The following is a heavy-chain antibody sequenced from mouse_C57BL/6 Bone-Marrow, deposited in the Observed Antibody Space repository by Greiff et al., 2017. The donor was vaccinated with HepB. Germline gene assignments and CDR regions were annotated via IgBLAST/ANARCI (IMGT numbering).Heavy chain of an antibody. J-gene: IGHJ4*01. CDR2: ISSGGSYT. D-gene: IGHD1-1*01. V-gene: IGHV5-6*01. CDR1: GFTFSSYG. Sequence: EVKLVESGGDLVKPGGSLKLSCAASGFTFSSYGMSWVRQTPDKRLEWVATISSGGSYTYYPDSVKGRFTISRDNAKNTLYLQMSSLKSEDTAMYYCARGGDYVGAMDYWGQGTSVTVSS. CDR3: ARGGDYVGAMDY.